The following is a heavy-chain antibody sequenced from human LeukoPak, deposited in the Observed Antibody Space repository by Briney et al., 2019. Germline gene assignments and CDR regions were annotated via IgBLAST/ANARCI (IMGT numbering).Heavy chain of an antibody. D-gene: IGHD2-2*01. CDR3: ARDLREDIVVVPAAMSSSWFDP. J-gene: IGHJ5*02. CDR2: IKQDGSEK. Sequence: PGGSLRLSCAASGFTFSSYWMSWVRQAPGKGLEWVANIKQDGSEKYYVDSVKGRFTISRDNAKNSLYLQMNSLRAEDTAVYYCARDLREDIVVVPAAMSSSWFDPWGQGTLVTVSS. V-gene: IGHV3-7*01. CDR1: GFTFSSYW.